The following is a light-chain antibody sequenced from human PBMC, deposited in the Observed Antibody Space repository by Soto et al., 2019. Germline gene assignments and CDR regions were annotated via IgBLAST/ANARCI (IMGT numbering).Light chain of an antibody. J-gene: IGLJ1*01. V-gene: IGLV2-11*01. CDR2: DVT. Sequence: QSVLTQPRSVSGSPGQSVTVSCTGTSSDVGGYNYVSWYQQHPGKAPKLMIYDVTKRPSGVPDRFSGSKSGNTASLTISGLQADDEADYYCCSYAGSYTGVFGTGTQLTVL. CDR3: CSYAGSYTGV. CDR1: SSDVGGYNY.